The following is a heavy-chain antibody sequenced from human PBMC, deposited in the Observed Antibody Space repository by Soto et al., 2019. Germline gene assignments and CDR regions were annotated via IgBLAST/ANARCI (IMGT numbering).Heavy chain of an antibody. V-gene: IGHV4-59*08. CDR2: IYYSGST. Sequence: SETLSLTCTVSGGSISSYYWSWIRQPPGKGLEWIGYIYYSGSTNYNPSLKSRVTISVDTSKNQFSLKLSSVTAADTAVYYCASTIAAAGAPYYYYGMDVWGQGTTVTVSS. CDR1: GGSISSYY. CDR3: ASTIAAAGAPYYYYGMDV. D-gene: IGHD6-13*01. J-gene: IGHJ6*02.